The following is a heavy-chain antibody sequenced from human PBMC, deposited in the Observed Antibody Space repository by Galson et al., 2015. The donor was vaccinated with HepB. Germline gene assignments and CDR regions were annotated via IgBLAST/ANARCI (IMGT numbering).Heavy chain of an antibody. Sequence: SLRLSCAASGFSFSTYWMSWVRQAPEKGLEWVANIRHDGSDISYVDSVKGRFTISRDNAYNPLYLQMNSLRAEDTAVYYCARDRAAINSWYTGYFFDSWGQGTLVTVSS. CDR3: ARDRAAINSWYTGYFFDS. CDR1: GFSFSTYW. J-gene: IGHJ4*02. CDR2: IRHDGSDI. D-gene: IGHD6-13*01. V-gene: IGHV3-7*01.